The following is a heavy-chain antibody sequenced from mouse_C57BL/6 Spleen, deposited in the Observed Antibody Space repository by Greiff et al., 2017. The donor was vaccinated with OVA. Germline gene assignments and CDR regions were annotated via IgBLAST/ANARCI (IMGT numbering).Heavy chain of an antibody. Sequence: VQLKQSGPELVKPGASVKISCKASGYSFTGYYMNWVKQSPEKSLEWIGEINPSTGGTTYNQKFKAKATLTVDKSSSTAYMQLKSLTSEDSAVYYCAKGSDGYYSFDYWGQGTTLTVSS. CDR2: INPSTGGT. V-gene: IGHV1-42*01. J-gene: IGHJ2*01. CDR3: AKGSDGYYSFDY. D-gene: IGHD2-3*01. CDR1: GYSFTGYY.